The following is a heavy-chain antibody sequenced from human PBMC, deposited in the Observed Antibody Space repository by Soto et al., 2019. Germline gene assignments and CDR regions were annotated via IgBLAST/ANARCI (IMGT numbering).Heavy chain of an antibody. CDR3: ARVTARKTYSSSPGWFDP. Sequence: ASVKVSCKASGYTFTSYGISWVRQAPGQGLEWMGWISAYNGNTNYAQKLQGRATMTTDTSTSTAYMELRSLRSDDTAVYYCARVTARKTYSSSPGWFDPWGQGTLVTVSS. CDR2: ISAYNGNT. D-gene: IGHD6-13*01. CDR1: GYTFTSYG. V-gene: IGHV1-18*04. J-gene: IGHJ5*02.